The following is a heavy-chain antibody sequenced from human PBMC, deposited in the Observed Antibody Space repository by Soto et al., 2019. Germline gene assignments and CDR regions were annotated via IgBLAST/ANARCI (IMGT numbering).Heavy chain of an antibody. CDR3: ARGDFGSSPDY. J-gene: IGHJ4*02. CDR2: ISGYNGNT. CDR1: GYTFTNYG. Sequence: GASVKVSCKASGYTFTNYGISWVRQAPGQGLEWMGWISGYNGNTNYAQKLQGRVTMTTDTSTSRAYMELRSLKSDDTAVYFCARGDFGSSPDYCGQGTLVTVSS. D-gene: IGHD6-6*01. V-gene: IGHV1-18*01.